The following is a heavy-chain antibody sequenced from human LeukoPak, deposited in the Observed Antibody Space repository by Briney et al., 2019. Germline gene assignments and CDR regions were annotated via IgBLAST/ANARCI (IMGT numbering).Heavy chain of an antibody. CDR2: IYYSGST. CDR1: GGSISSGDYY. D-gene: IGHD1-20*01. V-gene: IGHV4-31*03. J-gene: IGHJ5*02. CDR3: AGGNWKSYNWFDP. Sequence: PSETLSLTCTVSGGSISSGDYYWSWIRQHPGKGLEWIGYIYYSGSTYYNPSLKSGVTISVDTSKNQFSLRLSSVTAADTAVYYCAGGNWKSYNWFDPWGQGTLVTVSS.